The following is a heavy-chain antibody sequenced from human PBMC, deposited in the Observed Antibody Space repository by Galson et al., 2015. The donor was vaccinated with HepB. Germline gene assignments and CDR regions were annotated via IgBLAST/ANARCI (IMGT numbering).Heavy chain of an antibody. J-gene: IGHJ5*02. CDR3: TKLGYYDFWSGAENNWFDP. CDR1: GFTFSGSA. CDR2: IRSKANSYAT. V-gene: IGHV3-73*01. Sequence: SLRLSCAASGFTFSGSAMHWVRQASGKGLEWVGRIRSKANSYATAYAASVKGRFTISRDDSKNTAYLQMNSLKTEDTAVYYCTKLGYYDFWSGAENNWFDPWGQGTLVTVSS. D-gene: IGHD3-3*01.